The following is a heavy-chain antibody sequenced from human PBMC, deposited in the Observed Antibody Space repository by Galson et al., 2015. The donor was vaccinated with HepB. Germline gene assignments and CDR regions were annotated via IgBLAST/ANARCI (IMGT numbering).Heavy chain of an antibody. CDR3: ARDIAAAGTNAFDI. CDR1: GFTFSDYY. CDR2: ISSSSSYT. V-gene: IGHV3-11*06. D-gene: IGHD6-13*01. J-gene: IGHJ3*02. Sequence: LRLSCAASGFTFSDYYMTWIRQALGKGLEWVSYISSSSSYTNYADSVKGRFTISRDNAKNSLYLQMNSLRAEDTAVYYCARDIAAAGTNAFDIWGQGTMVTVSS.